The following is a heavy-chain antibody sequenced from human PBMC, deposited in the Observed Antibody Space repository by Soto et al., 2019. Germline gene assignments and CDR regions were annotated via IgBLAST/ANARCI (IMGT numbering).Heavy chain of an antibody. D-gene: IGHD6-19*01. V-gene: IGHV3-53*02. J-gene: IGHJ4*02. CDR3: ASSIAVAGTGLDYFEY. Sequence: EVQLVETGGGLIQPGGSLRLSCAASGFTVSSNYMSWVRQAPGKGLEWVSVIYSGGSTYYADSVKGRFTISRDNSKNTLYLQMNSLRAEDTAVYYCASSIAVAGTGLDYFEYWGQGTLVTVSS. CDR2: IYSGGST. CDR1: GFTVSSNY.